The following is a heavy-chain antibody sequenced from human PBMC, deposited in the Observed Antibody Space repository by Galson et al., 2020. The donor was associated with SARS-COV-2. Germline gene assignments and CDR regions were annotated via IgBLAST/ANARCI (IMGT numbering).Heavy chain of an antibody. V-gene: IGHV1-58*01. CDR2: IVVGSGNT. D-gene: IGHD2-2*01. J-gene: IGHJ3*02. CDR3: AAPSCSSTSCYDAFDI. Sequence: RQARGQRLEWIGWIVVGSGNTNYAQKFQERVTITRDMSTSTAYMELSSLRSEDTAVYYCAAPSCSSTSCYDAFDIWGQGTMVTVSS.